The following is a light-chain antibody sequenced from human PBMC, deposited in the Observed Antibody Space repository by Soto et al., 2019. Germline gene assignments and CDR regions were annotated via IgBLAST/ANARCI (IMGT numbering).Light chain of an antibody. CDR1: QSISSW. J-gene: IGKJ2*01. CDR3: QQYSRYST. Sequence: DIQMTQSPSTLSASVGDRVTITCRASQSISSWLAWYQQKPGKAPTLLIYKASNLESGVPSRFSGGGSGTEFTLTISSQQPDDVATYYCQQYSRYSTFGQGTKLEIK. CDR2: KAS. V-gene: IGKV1-5*03.